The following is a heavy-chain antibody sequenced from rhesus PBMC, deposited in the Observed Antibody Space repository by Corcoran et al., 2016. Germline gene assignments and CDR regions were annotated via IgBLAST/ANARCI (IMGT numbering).Heavy chain of an antibody. Sequence: QLQLQESGPGLVKPSETLSVTCAVSGGSISSSYWSWIRQAPGKGLGWIGYIYGSGSSTDYNPSLKSSSTLSIDTSKNQLSLKLSSMTTADTAVYYCARVGGVGKYFEFWGQGALVTVSS. CDR3: ARVGGVGKYFEF. CDR2: IYGSGSST. V-gene: IGHV4-169*01. D-gene: IGHD1-44*02. J-gene: IGHJ1*01. CDR1: GGSISSSY.